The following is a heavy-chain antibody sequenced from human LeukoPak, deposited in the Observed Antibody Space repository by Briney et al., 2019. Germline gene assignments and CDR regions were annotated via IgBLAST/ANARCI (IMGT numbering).Heavy chain of an antibody. Sequence: SETLSLTCTVSGGSISSSSYYWGWIRQPPGKGLEWIGSIYYSGSTYYNPSLKSRVTISVDTSKNQFCLKLSSVTAADTAVYYCARDTMIVVVNTDYWGQGTLVTVSS. CDR3: ARDTMIVVVNTDY. V-gene: IGHV4-39*07. D-gene: IGHD3-22*01. CDR1: GGSISSSSYY. J-gene: IGHJ4*02. CDR2: IYYSGST.